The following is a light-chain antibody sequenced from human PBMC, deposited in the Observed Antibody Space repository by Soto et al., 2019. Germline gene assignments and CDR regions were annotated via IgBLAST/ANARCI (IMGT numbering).Light chain of an antibody. Sequence: QAVVTQEPSLTVSPGGTVTLTCASSTGAVTSGYYPNWFQQKPGQAPRSLIYNTIKKHSWTPARFSGTLLEGKAALTLSGAQHEDEADYYCLLYFGGAQVVFGGGTQLTVL. CDR3: LLYFGGAQVV. V-gene: IGLV7-43*01. CDR2: NTI. CDR1: TGAVTSGYY. J-gene: IGLJ3*02.